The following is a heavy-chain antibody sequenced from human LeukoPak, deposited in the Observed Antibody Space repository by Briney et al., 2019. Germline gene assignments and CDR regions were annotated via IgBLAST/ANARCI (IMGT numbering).Heavy chain of an antibody. Sequence: SETLSLTCAVYGGSFSGYYWSWIRQPPGKGLEWIGEINHSGSTNYNPSLKSRVTISVDTSKNQFSLKLSSVIAADTAVYYCARGGGSSWYYYYYMDVWGKGTTVTVSS. CDR3: ARGGGSSWYYYYYMDV. V-gene: IGHV4-34*01. CDR2: INHSGST. J-gene: IGHJ6*03. D-gene: IGHD6-13*01. CDR1: GGSFSGYY.